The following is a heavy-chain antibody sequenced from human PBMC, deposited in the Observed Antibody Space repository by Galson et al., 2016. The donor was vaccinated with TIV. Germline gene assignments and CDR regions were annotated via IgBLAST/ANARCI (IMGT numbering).Heavy chain of an antibody. Sequence: SLRLSCAASGFTFRNCAMSWVRQAPGKGLEWVSAITGGLSNTYYANSVKGRFTISRDNSKNILYLQMNSLRAEDTAVYYCANKDVVLPTTPFDHWGQGTPVIVSS. V-gene: IGHV3-23*05. J-gene: IGHJ4*02. D-gene: IGHD2-8*02. CDR2: ITGGLSNT. CDR3: ANKDVVLPTTPFDH. CDR1: GFTFRNCA.